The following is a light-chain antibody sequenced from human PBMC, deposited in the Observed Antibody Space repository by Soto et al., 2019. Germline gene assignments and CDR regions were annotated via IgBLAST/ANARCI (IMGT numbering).Light chain of an antibody. V-gene: IGKV3-11*01. Sequence: EIVLTQSPVTLSLSPGERATLSCRASQSVSSYLAWYQQKPGQAPRLLIYGASTRATGIPARFSGSGSGTDFTLTISRLEPEDFAVYYCQQFSSYPLTFGGGTKVDIK. CDR2: GAS. CDR3: QQFSSYPLT. CDR1: QSVSSY. J-gene: IGKJ4*01.